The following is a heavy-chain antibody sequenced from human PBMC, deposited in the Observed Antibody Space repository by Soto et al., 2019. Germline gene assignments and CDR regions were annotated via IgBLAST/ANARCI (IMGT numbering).Heavy chain of an antibody. CDR2: INPSGGST. J-gene: IGHJ4*02. V-gene: IGHV1-46*03. CDR1: GYTFTSYY. CDR3: ASPLEDSSGWYPIYSFDY. Sequence: GASVKVCCKASGYTFTSYYMHWVRQAPRQGLEWMGIINPSGGSTSYAQKFQGRVTMTRDTSTSTVYMELSSLRSEDTAVYYCASPLEDSSGWYPIYSFDYWGQGTLVTVSS. D-gene: IGHD6-19*01.